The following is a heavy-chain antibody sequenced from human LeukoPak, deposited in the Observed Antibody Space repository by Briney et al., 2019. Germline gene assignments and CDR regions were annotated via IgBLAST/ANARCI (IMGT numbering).Heavy chain of an antibody. CDR1: GFTFSSYW. D-gene: IGHD2-2*01. V-gene: IGHV3-74*01. Sequence: GGSLRLSCAASGFTFSSYWMHWVRQAPGKGLVWVSRINSDGSSTSYADSVKGRFIISRDNAKNTLYLQMNSLRAEDTAVYYCARGDCSSTSCYYSETAMVDYWGQGTLVTVSS. CDR2: INSDGSST. CDR3: ARGDCSSTSCYYSETAMVDY. J-gene: IGHJ4*02.